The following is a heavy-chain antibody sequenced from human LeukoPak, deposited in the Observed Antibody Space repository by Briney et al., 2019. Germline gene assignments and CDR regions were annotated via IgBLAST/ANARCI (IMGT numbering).Heavy chain of an antibody. D-gene: IGHD3-16*01. J-gene: IGHJ5*02. Sequence: GESLKISCKGSGYSVTSYWIGWVRQMRGKGLEWMGIIYPDDSDTRYSPSFQGQVTISADKSIRTAYLQWSSLKASDTAMYYCARPGESYTYNWFDPWGQGTLVTVSS. V-gene: IGHV5-51*01. CDR2: IYPDDSDT. CDR1: GYSVTSYW. CDR3: ARPGESYTYNWFDP.